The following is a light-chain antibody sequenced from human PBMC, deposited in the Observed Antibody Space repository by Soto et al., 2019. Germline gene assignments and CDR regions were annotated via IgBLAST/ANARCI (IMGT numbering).Light chain of an antibody. J-gene: IGKJ5*01. CDR2: SAS. Sequence: DIQMTQSPSSLSASVGDRVTITCRASQDISVYLAWYQQKPGKVPKLLIYSASTLQSGVPSRFSGSGSGTDFTLTISSLQPEDVATYFCQQLNTAPLPFGQGTRLEI. V-gene: IGKV1-27*01. CDR3: QQLNTAPLP. CDR1: QDISVY.